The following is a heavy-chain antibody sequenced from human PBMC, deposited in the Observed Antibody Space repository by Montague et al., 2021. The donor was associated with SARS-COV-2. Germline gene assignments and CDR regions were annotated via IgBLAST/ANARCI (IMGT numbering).Heavy chain of an antibody. D-gene: IGHD5-18*01. J-gene: IGHJ6*02. Sequence: SLRLSCAASGFTFYNYAMSWVRQAPDKGLEWVAVIYGGGISTYYSDSVXGRLTIFRDNSKDTLYLDMNSLRAEDTAVYYCVSRYSLSPSYYGLDVWGQGTTVTVSS. CDR3: VSRYSLSPSYYGLDV. CDR1: GFTFYNYA. CDR2: IYGGGIST. V-gene: IGHV3-23*03.